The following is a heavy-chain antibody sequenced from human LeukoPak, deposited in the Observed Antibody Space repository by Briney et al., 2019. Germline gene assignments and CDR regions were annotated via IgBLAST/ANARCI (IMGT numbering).Heavy chain of an antibody. J-gene: IGHJ4*02. D-gene: IGHD5-24*01. CDR1: GGSISTSNYY. Sequence: SETLSLTCTVSGGSISTSNYYWGWIRQPPGKGLEWIGNIFYSGSTYYSPSLRSRVTISLDTSRNQFSLKLNSVTAADTAVYYCAREARDGYNFDYWGQGTLVTVSS. CDR2: IFYSGST. CDR3: AREARDGYNFDY. V-gene: IGHV4-39*07.